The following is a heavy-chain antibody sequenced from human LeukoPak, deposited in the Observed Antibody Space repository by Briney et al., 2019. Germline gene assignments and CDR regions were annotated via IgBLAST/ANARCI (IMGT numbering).Heavy chain of an antibody. Sequence: GESLKISCKGSGYSFTSYWIGWVRQMPGKGLERMGIIYPGDSDTRYSPSFQGQVTISADKSISTAYLQWSSLKASDTAMYYCARAYDILTGYYPLAFDYWGQGTLVTVSS. CDR3: ARAYDILTGYYPLAFDY. CDR1: GYSFTSYW. V-gene: IGHV5-51*01. CDR2: IYPGDSDT. J-gene: IGHJ4*02. D-gene: IGHD3-9*01.